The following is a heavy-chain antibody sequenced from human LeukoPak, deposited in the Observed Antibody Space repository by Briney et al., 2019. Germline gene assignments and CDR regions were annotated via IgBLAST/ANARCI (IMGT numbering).Heavy chain of an antibody. J-gene: IGHJ6*02. Sequence: SETLSLTCTVSVDSISGYYWSWIRQPPGKGLEWIGYMYYSGNTNYNPSLKSRLTISVDTSKNQFSLRLNSVTAADTAVYYCARYLPAPHAMDVWGQGTTVTVSS. CDR1: VDSISGYY. V-gene: IGHV4-59*01. D-gene: IGHD5/OR15-5a*01. CDR3: ARYLPAPHAMDV. CDR2: MYYSGNT.